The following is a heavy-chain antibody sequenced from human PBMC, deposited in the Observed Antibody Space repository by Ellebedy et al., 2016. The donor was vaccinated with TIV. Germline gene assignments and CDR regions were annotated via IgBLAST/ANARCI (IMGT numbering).Heavy chain of an antibody. CDR1: GGSFSGYY. J-gene: IGHJ4*02. Sequence: MPGGSLRLSCAVYGGSFSGYYWSWIRQPPGKGLEWIGEINHSGSTNYNPSLKSRVTISVDTSKNQFSLKLSSVTAADTAVYYCARVLTMNGYFDYWGQGTLVTVSS. CDR3: ARVLTMNGYFDY. V-gene: IGHV4-34*01. CDR2: INHSGST. D-gene: IGHD3-22*01.